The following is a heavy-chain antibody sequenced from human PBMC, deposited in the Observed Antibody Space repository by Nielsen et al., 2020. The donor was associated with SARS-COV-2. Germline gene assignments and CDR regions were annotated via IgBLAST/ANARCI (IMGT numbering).Heavy chain of an antibody. J-gene: IGHJ6*02. CDR2: INAGNGNT. D-gene: IGHD2-21*02. V-gene: IGHV1-3*01. CDR3: ARGGSVVVTAITYYYYYYGMDV. Sequence: WVRQAPGQRLEWMRWINAGNGNTKYSQKFQGRVTITRDTSASTAYMELSSLRSEDTAVYYCARGGSVVVTAITYYYYYYGMDVWGQGTTVTVSS.